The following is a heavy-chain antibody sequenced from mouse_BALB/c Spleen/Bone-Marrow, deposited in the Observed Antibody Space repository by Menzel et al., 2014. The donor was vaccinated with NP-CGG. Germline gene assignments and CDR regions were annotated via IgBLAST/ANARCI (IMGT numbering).Heavy chain of an antibody. V-gene: IGHV1S130*01. CDR3: ARDYRYYYFDY. Sequence: QVQLQQSGSVLVRPGASVKLSCKASGYTFTSSWMHWAKQRPGQGLEWIGEIHPNSGNTNYNEKFKGKATLTVDTSSSTAYVDLSSLTSEDSAVYYCARDYRYYYFDYWGQGTTLTVSS. D-gene: IGHD2-14*01. CDR2: IHPNSGNT. J-gene: IGHJ2*01. CDR1: GYTFTSSW.